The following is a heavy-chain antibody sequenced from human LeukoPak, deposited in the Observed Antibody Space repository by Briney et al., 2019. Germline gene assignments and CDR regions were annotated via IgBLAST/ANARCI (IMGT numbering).Heavy chain of an antibody. V-gene: IGHV3-23*01. CDR1: GFTFSSYA. D-gene: IGHD4-17*01. CDR2: INSSGGST. Sequence: GGSLRLSCAVSGFTFSSYAMSWVRQAPGKGLEWVSGINSSGGSTYYADSVKGRFTISRDNSKNTLYLQMNSLRAEDTAVYYCARENPTVRNWFDPWGQGTLVTVSS. CDR3: ARENPTVRNWFDP. J-gene: IGHJ5*02.